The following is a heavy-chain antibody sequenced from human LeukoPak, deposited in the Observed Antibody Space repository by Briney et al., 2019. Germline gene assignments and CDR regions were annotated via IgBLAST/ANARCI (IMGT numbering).Heavy chain of an antibody. J-gene: IGHJ3*02. Sequence: GGSLRLSCAASGFTFSSYWMSWVRQAPGKGLEWVANIKQDGSEKYYVDSVKGRFTISRDNAKNSLYLQMYSLRAEDTAVYYCARESRFGDSFGDAFDIWGQGTMVTVSS. CDR2: IKQDGSEK. D-gene: IGHD3-10*01. V-gene: IGHV3-7*01. CDR1: GFTFSSYW. CDR3: ARESRFGDSFGDAFDI.